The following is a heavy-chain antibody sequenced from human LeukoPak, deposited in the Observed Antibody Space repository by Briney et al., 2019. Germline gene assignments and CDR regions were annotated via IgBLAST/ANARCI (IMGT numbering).Heavy chain of an antibody. D-gene: IGHD4-17*01. Sequence: SETLSLTCTVSGGSISNYYWSWIRQPPGKGLEWIGEINHSGSTNYNPSLKSRVTISVDTSKNQFSLKLSSVTAADTAVYYCARPLRLRWFPEAFDIWGQGTMVTVSS. V-gene: IGHV4-34*01. CDR2: INHSGST. J-gene: IGHJ3*02. CDR3: ARPLRLRWFPEAFDI. CDR1: GGSISNYY.